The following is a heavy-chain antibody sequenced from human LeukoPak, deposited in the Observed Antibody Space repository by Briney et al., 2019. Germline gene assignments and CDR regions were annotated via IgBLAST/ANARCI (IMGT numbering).Heavy chain of an antibody. CDR2: ISGSGGST. J-gene: IGHJ6*03. V-gene: IGHV3-23*01. CDR1: GFTFSNYA. D-gene: IGHD4-17*01. CDR3: ANSYGDYVARYYYYMDV. Sequence: GGSLRLSCAASGFTFSNYAMSWVRQAPGKGLEWVSAISGSGGSTYYADSVRGRFTISRDNSKNTLYLQMNSLRAEDTAVYYCANSYGDYVARYYYYMDVWGKGTTVTVSS.